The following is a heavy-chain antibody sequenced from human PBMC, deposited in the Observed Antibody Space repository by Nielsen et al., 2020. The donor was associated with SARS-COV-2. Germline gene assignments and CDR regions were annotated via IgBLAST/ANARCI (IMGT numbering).Heavy chain of an antibody. Sequence: GESLKISCAASGFTFSSYAMSWVRQAPGKGLEWVSAISASGGSTYYADSVKGRFTISRDNAKNSLYLQMNSLRAEDTAVYYCARDQPSSSWNDAFDIWGQGTMVTVSS. CDR3: ARDQPSSSWNDAFDI. V-gene: IGHV3-23*01. CDR2: ISASGGST. D-gene: IGHD6-13*01. CDR1: GFTFSSYA. J-gene: IGHJ3*02.